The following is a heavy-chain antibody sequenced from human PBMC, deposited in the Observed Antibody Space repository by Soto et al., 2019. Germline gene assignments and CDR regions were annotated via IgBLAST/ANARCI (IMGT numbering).Heavy chain of an antibody. CDR2: INHSGST. CDR3: ARDAVARCLRLLRVYYFDY. CDR1: GGPFSGYY. J-gene: IGHJ4*02. D-gene: IGHD5-12*01. V-gene: IGHV4-34*01. Sequence: PSESLSLTCAVYGGPFSGYYWSWIRQPPGKGLEWIGDINHSGSTNYNPSLQSRVTISVDTSKNQFSLKLSSVPAADMYVYYCARDAVARCLRLLRVYYFDYWRQGPMVT.